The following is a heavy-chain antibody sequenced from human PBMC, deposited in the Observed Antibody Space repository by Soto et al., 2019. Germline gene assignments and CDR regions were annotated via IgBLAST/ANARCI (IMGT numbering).Heavy chain of an antibody. CDR1: GFTFRSYA. D-gene: IGHD2-15*01. V-gene: IGHV3-23*01. CDR3: ATDFRRGGSDY. J-gene: IGHJ4*02. CDR2: VSGSGSFT. Sequence: GGSLRLSCAASGFTFRSYAMSWVRQAPGKGLEWVSVVSGSGSFTSYADSVKGRFTISRDNSKNTLHLQMNSLRAEDTAVYYCATDFRRGGSDYWGQGTLVTVSS.